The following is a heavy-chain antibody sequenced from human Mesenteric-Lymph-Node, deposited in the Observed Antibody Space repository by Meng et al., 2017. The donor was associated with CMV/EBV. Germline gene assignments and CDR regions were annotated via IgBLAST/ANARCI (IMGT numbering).Heavy chain of an antibody. Sequence: GGSLRLSCAASGFTFDDYTMHWVRQAPGKGLEWVSLISWDGGSTYYADSVKGRFTISRDNSKNSLYLQMNSLRTEDTALYYCAPAPVAGKYDYWGQGTLVTVSS. D-gene: IGHD6-19*01. CDR2: ISWDGGST. CDR1: GFTFDDYT. CDR3: APAPVAGKYDY. J-gene: IGHJ4*02. V-gene: IGHV3-43*01.